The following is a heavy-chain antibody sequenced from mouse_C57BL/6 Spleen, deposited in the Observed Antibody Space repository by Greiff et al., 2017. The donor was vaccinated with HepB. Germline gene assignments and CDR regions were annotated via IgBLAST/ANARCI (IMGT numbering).Heavy chain of an antibody. J-gene: IGHJ4*01. V-gene: IGHV1-61*01. CDR3: SRSGFGAMDY. CDR2: IYPSDSET. Sequence: QVQLQQPGAELVRPGSSVKLSCKASGYTFTSYWMDWVKQRPGQGLEWIGNIYPSDSETHYNQKFKDKATLTVDKSSSTAYMQLSSLTSEDSAVYYISRSGFGAMDYWGQGTSVTVSS. D-gene: IGHD1-3*01. CDR1: GYTFTSYW.